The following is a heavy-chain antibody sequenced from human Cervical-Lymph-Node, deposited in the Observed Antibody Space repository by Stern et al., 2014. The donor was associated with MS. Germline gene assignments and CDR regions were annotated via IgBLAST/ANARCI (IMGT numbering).Heavy chain of an antibody. CDR1: GYSFTGNY. CDR2: TNPNSGDS. D-gene: IGHD5-18*01. J-gene: IGHJ4*02. Sequence: VQLVESGAEVKKPGASVKVSCKAAGYSFTGNYIHWLRQAPGHGLEWMGRTNPNSGDSNYALKFQGRVTMTRDTSISTAYMNLNRLGIDDTAVYYCARERGRAGPAMADYWGQGTLVTVSS. V-gene: IGHV1-2*06. CDR3: ARERGRAGPAMADY.